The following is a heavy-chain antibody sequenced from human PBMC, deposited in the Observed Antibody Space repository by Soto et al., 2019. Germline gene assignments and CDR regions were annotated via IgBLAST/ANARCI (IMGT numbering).Heavy chain of an antibody. J-gene: IGHJ5*02. CDR1: GFTFNMYW. V-gene: IGHV3-74*01. D-gene: IGHD3-9*01. Sequence: GGSLRLSCAASGFTFNMYWMHWVRQAPGKGLVWVSRTKSDGSGTSYADSVKGRFTISRDNSKNTLFLQMNSLRVEDTAVYYCAILNPSEVAWSDPWGQGTPVTVSS. CDR2: TKSDGSGT. CDR3: AILNPSEVAWSDP.